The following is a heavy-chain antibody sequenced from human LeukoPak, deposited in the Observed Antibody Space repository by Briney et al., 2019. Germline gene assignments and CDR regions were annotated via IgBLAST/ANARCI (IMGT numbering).Heavy chain of an antibody. Sequence: GGSLRLSCAASGFTFSSYAMSWVRQAPGKGLEWVSAISGSGGSTYYADSVKGRFTISRDNSKNTLYLQMNSLRAEDTAVYYCAKAGDTYYDFWSGYYSGCFDSGAREPWSPSPQ. V-gene: IGHV3-23*01. CDR1: GFTFSSYA. CDR2: ISGSGGST. CDR3: AKAGDTYYDFWSGYYSGCFDS. J-gene: IGHJ4*02. D-gene: IGHD3-3*01.